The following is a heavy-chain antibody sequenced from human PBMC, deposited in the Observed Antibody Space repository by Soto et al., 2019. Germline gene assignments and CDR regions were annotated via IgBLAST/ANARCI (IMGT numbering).Heavy chain of an antibody. CDR2: ISYDGSDK. CDR1: GFTFDLNG. D-gene: IGHD2-15*01. Sequence: QMQLVESGGGVVQPGRSLRLSCVASGFTFDLNGLHWVRQAPGKGLEWVTVISYDGSDKYYADSLKGRVTVSRDNSKNTLYLHMDSLRTEDTAIYYCARDRGAERENYFGMDVWGQGTTVTVSS. V-gene: IGHV3-30-3*01. J-gene: IGHJ6*02. CDR3: ARDRGAERENYFGMDV.